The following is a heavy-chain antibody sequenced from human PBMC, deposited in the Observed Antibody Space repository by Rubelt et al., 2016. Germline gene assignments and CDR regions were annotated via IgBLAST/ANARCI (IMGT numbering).Heavy chain of an antibody. D-gene: IGHD1-14*01. CDR3: ARGGVLGIF. V-gene: IGHV7-4-1*02. CDR1: GYTFTRDA. J-gene: IGHJ4*02. Sequence: QVQLVQSGSELKKPGASVKVSCKASGYTFTRDAMNWVRQDPGQGLEWMGWINTNTAKPAYAQGFTGRFVFSLATSVSTAYLQSSSLRPADTAGYYCARGGVLGIFWGQGTLVTVSS. CDR2: INTNTAKP.